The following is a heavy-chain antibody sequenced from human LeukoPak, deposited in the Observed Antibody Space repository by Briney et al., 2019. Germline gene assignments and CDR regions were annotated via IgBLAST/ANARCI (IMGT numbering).Heavy chain of an antibody. CDR3: ARGATYYYGSGSSQFDY. CDR2: ISYDGSNK. Sequence: PGRSLRLSCAASGFTFSSYAMHWVRQAPGKGLEWVAVISYDGSNKYYADSVKGRFTASRDNSKNTLYLRLNSLRAEDTAVYYCARGATYYYGSGSSQFDYWGQGTLVTVSS. CDR1: GFTFSSYA. J-gene: IGHJ4*02. V-gene: IGHV3-30*04. D-gene: IGHD3-10*01.